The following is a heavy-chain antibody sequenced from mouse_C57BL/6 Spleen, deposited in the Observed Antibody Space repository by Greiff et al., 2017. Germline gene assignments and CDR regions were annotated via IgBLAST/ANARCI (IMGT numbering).Heavy chain of an antibody. J-gene: IGHJ4*01. V-gene: IGHV1-82*01. Sequence: QVQLQQSGPELVKPGASVKISCKASGYAFSSSWMNWVKQRPGKGLEWIGRIYPGDGDTNYNGKFKGKATLTADKSSSTAYMQLSSLTSEDSAVYFCARPLMAAQATNAMDYWGQGTSVTVSS. D-gene: IGHD3-2*02. CDR2: IYPGDGDT. CDR1: GYAFSSSW. CDR3: ARPLMAAQATNAMDY.